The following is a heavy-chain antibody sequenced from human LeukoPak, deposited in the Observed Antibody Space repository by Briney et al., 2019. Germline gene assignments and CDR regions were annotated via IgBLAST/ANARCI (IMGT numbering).Heavy chain of an antibody. V-gene: IGHV1-2*02. D-gene: IGHD6-19*01. CDR1: GYTFTGYY. J-gene: IGHJ4*02. CDR2: INPNSGGT. Sequence: ASVKVSCKASGYTFTGYYMHWVRQAPGQGLEWMGWINPNSGGTNYAQKFQGRVTMTRDTSISTAYMELSRLRSDDTAVYYCAREDGSGWPFDYWGQGTLVTVSS. CDR3: AREDGSGWPFDY.